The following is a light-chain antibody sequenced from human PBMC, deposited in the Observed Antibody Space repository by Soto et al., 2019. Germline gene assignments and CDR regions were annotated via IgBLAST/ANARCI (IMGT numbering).Light chain of an antibody. Sequence: QSALTQPASVSGSPGQSIAISCTGTSSDVVGYNYVSWYQQHPGKAPKLMIYDVTTRPSGVSNRFSGSKSGNTAALTISGLQAEDEADYYCSSYTSDTTGVFGTGTKLTVL. CDR1: SSDVVGYNY. CDR3: SSYTSDTTGV. CDR2: DVT. V-gene: IGLV2-14*03. J-gene: IGLJ1*01.